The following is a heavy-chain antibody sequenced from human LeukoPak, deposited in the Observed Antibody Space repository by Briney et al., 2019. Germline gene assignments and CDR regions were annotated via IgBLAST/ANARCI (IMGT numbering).Heavy chain of an antibody. D-gene: IGHD2-15*01. CDR1: GYSFTSYW. V-gene: IGHV5-51*01. CDR2: IYPGDSDT. CDR3: TALFSSPTAPFDY. Sequence: GESPKISCEGSGYSFTSYWIAWVRQMPGKGLEWMGIIYPGDSDTRYSPSFQGQVTISVDKSIKTAYLQWNSLKASDTAMYYCTALFSSPTAPFDYWGQGTLVTVSS. J-gene: IGHJ4*02.